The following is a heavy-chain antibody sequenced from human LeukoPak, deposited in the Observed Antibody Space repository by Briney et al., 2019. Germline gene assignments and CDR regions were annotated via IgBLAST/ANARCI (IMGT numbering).Heavy chain of an antibody. J-gene: IGHJ4*02. CDR3: TTRYGSGRTFDY. D-gene: IGHD3-10*01. CDR2: IKSKTDGGTT. CDR1: GFTFSNAW. V-gene: IGHV3-15*01. Sequence: GGSLRLSCAASGFTFSNAWMSWVRQAPGKGLEWVGRIKSKTDGGTTDYAAPVKGRFTISRDDSKNTLYLQMNSLKTEDTAVYYCTTRYGSGRTFDYWGQGTLVTVSS.